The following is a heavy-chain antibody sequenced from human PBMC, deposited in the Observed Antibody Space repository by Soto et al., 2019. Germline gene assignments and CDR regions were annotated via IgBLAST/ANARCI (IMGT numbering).Heavy chain of an antibody. Sequence: QVQLVDSGGGVVQPGRSLRLSCAASGFIFSSFGMHWVRQAPGKGMEWVAHIWYDGINTYYADSVKGRFTISRDNSRNTLYLQMNSLRAEDTAVYHCVRDLLGSGGQFDYWGQGTLVTVSS. CDR1: GFIFSSFG. CDR2: IWYDGINT. V-gene: IGHV3-33*01. D-gene: IGHD7-27*01. CDR3: VRDLLGSGGQFDY. J-gene: IGHJ4*02.